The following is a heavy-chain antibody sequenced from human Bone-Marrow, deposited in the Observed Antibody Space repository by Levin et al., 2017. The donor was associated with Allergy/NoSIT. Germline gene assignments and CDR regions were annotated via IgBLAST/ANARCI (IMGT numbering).Heavy chain of an antibody. CDR3: AKFDVDTAMATRSEEYYFDY. CDR1: GFTFSSYG. D-gene: IGHD5-18*01. Sequence: GGSLRLSCAASGFTFSSYGMHWVRQAPGKGLEWVAVISYDGSNKYYADSVKGRFTISRDNSKNTLYLQMNSLRAEDTAVYYCAKFDVDTAMATRSEEYYFDYWGQGTLVTVSS. J-gene: IGHJ4*02. V-gene: IGHV3-30*18. CDR2: ISYDGSNK.